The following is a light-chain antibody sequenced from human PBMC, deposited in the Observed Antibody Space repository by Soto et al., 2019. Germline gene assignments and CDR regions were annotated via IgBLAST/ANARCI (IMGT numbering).Light chain of an antibody. CDR1: QSVRSN. CDR3: QQYNNWPPFT. V-gene: IGKV3-15*01. J-gene: IGKJ3*01. Sequence: EIVMTQSPGTLSVSPGERATLSCRASQSVRSNLAWYQQKPGQAPRLLIYEASTRATGIPARFSGSGSGTEFILTISSLQSEDFAVYHCQQYNNWPPFTFGPGTKVDIK. CDR2: EAS.